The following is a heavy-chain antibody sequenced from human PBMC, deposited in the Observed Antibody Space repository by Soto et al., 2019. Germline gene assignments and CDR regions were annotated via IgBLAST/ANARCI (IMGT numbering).Heavy chain of an antibody. V-gene: IGHV3-30*18. D-gene: IGHD2-21*02. Sequence: RLSCTPSGFSFSDFGMHWVRQAPGKGLEWVAAISHDGSNQYYGDSVKGRFSISRDHSNNRLYLQMNNLKVEDSAIYYCAKETRSRAVTATRVNGMDVWGQGTTVTGSS. CDR3: AKETRSRAVTATRVNGMDV. J-gene: IGHJ6*02. CDR2: ISHDGSNQ. CDR1: GFSFSDFG.